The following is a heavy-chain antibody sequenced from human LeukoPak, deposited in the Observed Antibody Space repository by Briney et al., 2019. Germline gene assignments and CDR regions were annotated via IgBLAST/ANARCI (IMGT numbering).Heavy chain of an antibody. D-gene: IGHD3-3*01. CDR1: GGTFSSYA. CDR2: INTNTGNP. Sequence: ASVKVSCKASGGTFSSYAISWVRQAPGQGLEWMGWINTNTGNPTYAQGFTGRFVFSLDTSVSTAYLQISSLKAEDTAVYYCARGADFWSGYDFIPVYFDYWGQGTLVTVSS. CDR3: ARGADFWSGYDFIPVYFDY. J-gene: IGHJ4*02. V-gene: IGHV7-4-1*02.